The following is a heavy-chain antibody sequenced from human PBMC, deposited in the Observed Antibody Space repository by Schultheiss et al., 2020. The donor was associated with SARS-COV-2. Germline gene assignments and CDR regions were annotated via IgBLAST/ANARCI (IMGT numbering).Heavy chain of an antibody. CDR1: GGSISNYY. Sequence: SETLSLTCTVSGGSISNYYWSWIRQPPGKGLEWIGYIYYSGRNNYKPSLKSRVTMSLDTSKNQFSLKLSSVTAADTAVYYCARFRTYGYYGLDVWGQGTTVTVAS. J-gene: IGHJ6*02. V-gene: IGHV4-59*01. CDR3: ARFRTYGYYGLDV. D-gene: IGHD2-8*01. CDR2: IYYSGRN.